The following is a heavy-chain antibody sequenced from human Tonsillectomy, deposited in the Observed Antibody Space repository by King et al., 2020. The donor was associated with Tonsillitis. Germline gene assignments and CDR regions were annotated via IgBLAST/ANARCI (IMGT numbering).Heavy chain of an antibody. CDR1: GGSLSGYY. D-gene: IGHD6-13*01. CDR3: AREDRIASAGILFDY. CDR2: INHSGLT. J-gene: IGHJ4*02. Sequence: VQLQQWGAGLFKPSETLSLNCTVSGGSLSGYYWAWIRQPPGKGLEWIGEINHSGLTDFNPSLKSRVTLSVDKSKNQFSLKLSSVTDADTALYYCAREDRIASAGILFDYWGQGALVTVSS. V-gene: IGHV4-34*01.